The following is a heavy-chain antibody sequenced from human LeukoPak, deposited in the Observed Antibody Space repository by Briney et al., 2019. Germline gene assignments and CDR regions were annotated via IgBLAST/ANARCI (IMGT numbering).Heavy chain of an antibody. CDR2: ISGSGDST. CDR3: AKSFRSTSLDY. Sequence: GGSLRLSCAASGFTFRSYGMTWVRQAPGKGLEWVSAISGSGDSTYYADSVKSRFTISRDNSRNTLYLQMNSLRAGDTAVYYCAKSFRSTSLDYWGQGTLVTVSS. V-gene: IGHV3-23*01. J-gene: IGHJ4*02. D-gene: IGHD2-2*01. CDR1: GFTFRSYG.